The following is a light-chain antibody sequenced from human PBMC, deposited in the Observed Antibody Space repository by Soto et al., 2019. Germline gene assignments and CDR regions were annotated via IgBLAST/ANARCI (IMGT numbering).Light chain of an antibody. CDR3: CSYTSSETVV. CDR2: EVN. V-gene: IGLV2-23*02. CDR1: NSDVGKYDF. J-gene: IGLJ3*02. Sequence: QSALTQPASVSGTPRQSITISCTGTNSDVGKYDFVSWYQHYPDKAPKFIIYEVNKRPSGVSHRFSGSKSGSTASLTISGLQAEDEAHYYCCSYTSSETVVFGGGTKLTVL.